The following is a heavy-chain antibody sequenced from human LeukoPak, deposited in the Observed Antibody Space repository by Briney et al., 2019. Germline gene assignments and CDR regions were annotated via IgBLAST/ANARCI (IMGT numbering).Heavy chain of an antibody. CDR1: GGSISSYS. J-gene: IGHJ3*02. V-gene: IGHV4-59*01. D-gene: IGHD6-19*01. CDR3: ARDPADSSGWFDAFDI. CDR2: IYYSGST. Sequence: SETLSLTCTVSGGSISSYSWSWIRQPPGKGLEWIGYIYYSGSTNYNPSLKSRVTISVDTSKNQFSLKLSSVTAADTAVYYCARDPADSSGWFDAFDIWGQGTMVTVSS.